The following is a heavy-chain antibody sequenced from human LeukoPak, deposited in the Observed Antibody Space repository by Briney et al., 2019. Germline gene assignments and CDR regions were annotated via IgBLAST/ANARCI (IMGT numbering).Heavy chain of an antibody. CDR1: GFTFSSYG. D-gene: IGHD1-26*01. Sequence: PGGTLRLSCAASGFTFSSYGMSWVRQAPGKGLEWVSAISGSGGSTNYADSVKGRFTVSRDNAKNTLYLQMNSLRAEDTAVYYCARVIGWDEPFDIWGQGTMVTVSS. J-gene: IGHJ3*02. V-gene: IGHV3-23*01. CDR2: ISGSGGST. CDR3: ARVIGWDEPFDI.